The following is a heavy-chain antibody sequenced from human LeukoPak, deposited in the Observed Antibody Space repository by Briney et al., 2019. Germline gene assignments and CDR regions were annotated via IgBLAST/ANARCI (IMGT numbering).Heavy chain of an antibody. J-gene: IGHJ6*03. CDR2: MNPNSGNT. CDR1: GYTFTSYD. D-gene: IGHD6-13*01. Sequence: ASVKVSCKASGYTFTSYDINWVRQATGQGLEWMGWMNPNSGNTGYAQKFQGRVTMTRNTSISTAYMELSSLRSEDTAVYYCARRSSWQNYYYYYYMDVWGKGTTVTVSS. CDR3: ARRSSWQNYYYYYYMDV. V-gene: IGHV1-8*01.